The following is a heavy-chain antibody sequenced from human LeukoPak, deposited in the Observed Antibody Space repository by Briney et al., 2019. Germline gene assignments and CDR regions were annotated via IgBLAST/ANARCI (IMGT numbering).Heavy chain of an antibody. CDR3: ARDKGPYWYFDL. CDR2: IYNSGST. Sequence: SETLSLTCTVSGGSISSYYWNWIRQPLGKGLEWIGNIYNSGSTDYNPSLKSRVTISVNTSKNQISLKLNSVTAADAAVYYCARDKGPYWYFDLWGRGTPVTVSS. V-gene: IGHV4-59*01. J-gene: IGHJ2*01. CDR1: GGSISSYY.